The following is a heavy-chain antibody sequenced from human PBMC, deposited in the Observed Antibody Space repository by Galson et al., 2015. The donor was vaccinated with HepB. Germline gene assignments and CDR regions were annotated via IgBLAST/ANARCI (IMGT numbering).Heavy chain of an antibody. V-gene: IGHV3-21*01. CDR1: GFTFSSYS. D-gene: IGHD5-24*01. CDR3: ARAGGGDGYNWGWYFDL. Sequence: SLRLSCAASGFTFSSYSMNWVRQAPGKGLEWVSSISSSSSYIYYAESVKGRFTISRDNAKSSLYLQMNSLRAEDTAVYYCARAGGGDGYNWGWYFDLWGRGTLVTVSS. CDR2: ISSSSSYI. J-gene: IGHJ2*01.